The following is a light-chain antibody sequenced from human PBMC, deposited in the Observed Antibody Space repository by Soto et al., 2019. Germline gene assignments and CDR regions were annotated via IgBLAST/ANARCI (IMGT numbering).Light chain of an antibody. CDR2: DNN. V-gene: IGLV1-51*01. Sequence: QSVLTQPPSVSAAPGQRVTISCSGSSSNIGSNYVAWYQRLPGTPPKLLIFDNNKRPPGIPDRFSGSKSGTSATLDIIGLQTGDEADYYCATWDNSLPAGHIFGGGTKVTVL. CDR1: SSNIGSNY. J-gene: IGLJ2*01. CDR3: ATWDNSLPAGHI.